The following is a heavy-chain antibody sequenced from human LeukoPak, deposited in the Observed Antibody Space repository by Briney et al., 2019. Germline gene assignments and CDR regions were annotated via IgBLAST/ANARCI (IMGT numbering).Heavy chain of an antibody. D-gene: IGHD6-13*01. CDR2: IIPIFGTA. Sequence: ASVKVSCKASGGTFSSYAISWVRQAPGQGLEWMGRIIPIFGTANYAQKFQGRVTITTDESTSTAYMELSSLRSEDTAVYYCARDSRSSWSSNDAFDIWGQGTMVTVSS. CDR1: GGTFSSYA. J-gene: IGHJ3*02. CDR3: ARDSRSSWSSNDAFDI. V-gene: IGHV1-69*05.